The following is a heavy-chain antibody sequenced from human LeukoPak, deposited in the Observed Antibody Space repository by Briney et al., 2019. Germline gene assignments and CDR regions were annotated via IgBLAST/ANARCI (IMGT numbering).Heavy chain of an antibody. J-gene: IGHJ5*02. V-gene: IGHV3-74*01. CDR2: INPDGGRI. CDR1: GFTFSNYW. Sequence: GGSLRPSCAASGFTFSNYWMHWVRQAPGKGLVWVSRINPDGGRISYADSVQGRFTISRDNAKNTVYLQMNSLRAEDTAVYYCAREGEQWSEPYNWFDPWGQGTLVTVSS. D-gene: IGHD6-19*01. CDR3: AREGEQWSEPYNWFDP.